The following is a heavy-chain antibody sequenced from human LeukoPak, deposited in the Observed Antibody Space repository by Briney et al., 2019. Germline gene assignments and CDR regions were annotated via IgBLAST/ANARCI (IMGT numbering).Heavy chain of an antibody. CDR2: MNPNSGNT. Sequence: ASVKVSCKASGYTFTSYDINWVRQATGQGLEWMGWMNPNSGNTGYAQKFQGRVTITRNTSISTAYMELSSLRSEDTAVYYCARDGGYYYGSGSSFYYYYGMDVWGQGTTVTVSS. V-gene: IGHV1-8*03. CDR1: GYTFTSYD. CDR3: ARDGGYYYGSGSSFYYYYGMDV. D-gene: IGHD3-10*01. J-gene: IGHJ6*02.